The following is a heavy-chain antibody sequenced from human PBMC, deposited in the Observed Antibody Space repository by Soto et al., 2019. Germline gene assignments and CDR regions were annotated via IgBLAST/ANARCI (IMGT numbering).Heavy chain of an antibody. Sequence: PSETLSLTCAVYGGSFSGYYWSWIRQPPGKGLEWIGEINHSGSTNYNPSLKSRVTISVDTSKNQFSLKLSSVTAADTAVYYCARVHGYSYGDHDYWGQGTLVT. V-gene: IGHV4-34*01. CDR3: ARVHGYSYGDHDY. CDR1: GGSFSGYY. D-gene: IGHD5-18*01. J-gene: IGHJ4*02. CDR2: INHSGST.